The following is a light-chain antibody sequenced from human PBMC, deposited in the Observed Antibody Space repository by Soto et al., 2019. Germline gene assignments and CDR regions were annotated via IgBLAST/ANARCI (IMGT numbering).Light chain of an antibody. CDR2: GAS. Sequence: EIMLAQSPGTVSLSPGERATLSCRASQSVSSSYLTWYQQKPGQAPRLLIYGASSRATGIPDRFSGSGSGTDFTLTISRLEPEDFAVYYCQHYSSSSWTFGQGTKVEIK. CDR3: QHYSSSSWT. V-gene: IGKV3-20*01. J-gene: IGKJ1*01. CDR1: QSVSSSY.